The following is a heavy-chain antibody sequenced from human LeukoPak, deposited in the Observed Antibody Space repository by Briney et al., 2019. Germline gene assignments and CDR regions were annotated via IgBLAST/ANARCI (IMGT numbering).Heavy chain of an antibody. CDR1: GGSINNYY. CDR2: IYTRGST. V-gene: IGHV4-4*07. D-gene: IGHD2-15*01. Sequence: SETLSLTCTVSGGSINNYYWSWIRQPAGKGLEWIGRIYTRGSTNYNPSLKSRVTMSVDTSKNQFSLKLSSVTAADTAVYYCARGRYCSADICSGGDAFVWGQGTMVSVSS. J-gene: IGHJ3*01. CDR3: ARGRYCSADICSGGDAFV.